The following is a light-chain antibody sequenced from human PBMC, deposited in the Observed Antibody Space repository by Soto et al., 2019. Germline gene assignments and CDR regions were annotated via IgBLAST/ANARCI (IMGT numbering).Light chain of an antibody. CDR3: QQYGSSPYT. CDR1: QSVSFNY. J-gene: IGKJ2*01. CDR2: DAS. V-gene: IGKV3D-20*01. Sequence: EIVLTQSPGTLSLSPGERATLSCGASQSVSFNYLAWYQQKVGLAPRLLIYDASRRATRTPDRFSGSGSGTDFTLTISRLEPEDFAVYVCQQYGSSPYTFGQGTNLEIK.